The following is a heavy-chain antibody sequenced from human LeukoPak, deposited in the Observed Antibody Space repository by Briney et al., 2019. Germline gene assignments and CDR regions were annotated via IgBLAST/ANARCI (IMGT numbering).Heavy chain of an antibody. CDR2: SRNKARSYTT. CDR3: AASSGSYYGYYGMDV. V-gene: IGHV3-72*01. J-gene: IGHJ6*02. CDR1: GFTFSDHY. Sequence: GGSLRLSCAASGFTFSDHYMDWVRQAPGKGLEWVGRSRNKARSYTTEYAASVKGRFTISRDDSKNSLYLQMNSLKTEDTAVYYCAASSGSYYGYYGMDVWGQGTTVTVSS. D-gene: IGHD3-10*01.